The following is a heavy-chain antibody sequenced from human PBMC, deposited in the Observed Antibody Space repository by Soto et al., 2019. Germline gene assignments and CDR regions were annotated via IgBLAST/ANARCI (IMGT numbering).Heavy chain of an antibody. CDR1: GYTFTSYG. CDR3: ARREFYDSSGYDY. J-gene: IGHJ4*02. CDR2: XXXYXGXT. V-gene: IGHV1-18*04. D-gene: IGHD3-22*01. Sequence: ASVKVSCKASGYTFTSYGISWVRQAPGQGLEXMGWXXXYXGXTXYXXXXQGRVTMTTDTSTSTAYMELRSLRSDDTAVYYCARREFYDSSGYDYWGQGTLVTVSS.